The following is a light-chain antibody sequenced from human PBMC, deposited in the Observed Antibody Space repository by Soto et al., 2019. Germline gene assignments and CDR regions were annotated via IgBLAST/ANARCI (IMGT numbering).Light chain of an antibody. Sequence: KMNQSPSTLSAYVGDRVTITCRASQSISSWLAWYQQKPGKAPKLLIYDASSLESGVPSRFSGSGSGTEFTLTISSLQPDDFATYYCQQYNSYWTFGQGTKVAI. J-gene: IGKJ1*01. CDR2: DAS. CDR1: QSISSW. V-gene: IGKV1-5*01. CDR3: QQYNSYWT.